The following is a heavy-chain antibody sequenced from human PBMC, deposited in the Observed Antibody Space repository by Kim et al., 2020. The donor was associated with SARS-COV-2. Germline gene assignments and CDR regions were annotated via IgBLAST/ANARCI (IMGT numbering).Heavy chain of an antibody. J-gene: IGHJ4*02. CDR1: GGSISSYY. D-gene: IGHD5-12*01. CDR2: IYYSGST. V-gene: IGHV4-59*13. Sequence: SETLSLTCTVSGGSISSYYWSWIRQPPGKGLEWIGYIYYSGSTNYNPSLKSRVTISVDTSKNQFSLKLSSVTAADTAVYYCARLYSGYDVGGFDYWGQGTLFTVSS. CDR3: ARLYSGYDVGGFDY.